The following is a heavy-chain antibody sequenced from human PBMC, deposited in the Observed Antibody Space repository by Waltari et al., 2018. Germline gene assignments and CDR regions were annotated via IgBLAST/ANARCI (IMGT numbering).Heavy chain of an antibody. Sequence: QVQLQQWGATLLKPSETLSLTCAVYGASLSYYFWTWIRQSPGKGLEWIGENSLKDVTYYNPSLESRVSVHLDTSKNQFDLRLESVTAADTAIYYCARGPRDKWLGRYSGEYFHHWGPGTLVSVSA. CDR2: NSLKDVT. D-gene: IGHD6-19*01. CDR3: ARGPRDKWLGRYSGEYFHH. V-gene: IGHV4-34*02. J-gene: IGHJ1*01. CDR1: GASLSYYF.